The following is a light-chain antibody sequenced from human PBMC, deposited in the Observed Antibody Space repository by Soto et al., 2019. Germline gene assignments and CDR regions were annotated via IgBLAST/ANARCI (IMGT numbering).Light chain of an antibody. Sequence: EFVLTRSPATLPLYPGERATLSCRARQSVSSYLAWYQQKPGLAPRLLXYDASNRATGIPARFSGSGSGTDFTLTISSLEPEDFAVYYCQQRGEWPPGATFGQGTRLEIK. CDR1: QSVSSY. V-gene: IGKV3-11*01. CDR2: DAS. CDR3: QQRGEWPPGAT. J-gene: IGKJ5*01.